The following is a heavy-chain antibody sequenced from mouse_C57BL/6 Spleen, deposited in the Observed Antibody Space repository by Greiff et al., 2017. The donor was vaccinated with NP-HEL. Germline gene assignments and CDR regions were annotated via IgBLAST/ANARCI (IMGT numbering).Heavy chain of an antibody. V-gene: IGHV1-42*01. CDR1: GYSFTGYY. CDR3: ATLSFAY. CDR2: INPSTGGT. Sequence: EVQLQESGPELVKPGASVKISCKASGYSFTGYYMNWVKQSPEKSLEWIGEINPSTGGTTYNQKFKAKATLTVDKSSSTAYMQLKSLTSEDSAVYSCATLSFAYWGQGTLVTVSA. D-gene: IGHD2-3*01. J-gene: IGHJ3*01.